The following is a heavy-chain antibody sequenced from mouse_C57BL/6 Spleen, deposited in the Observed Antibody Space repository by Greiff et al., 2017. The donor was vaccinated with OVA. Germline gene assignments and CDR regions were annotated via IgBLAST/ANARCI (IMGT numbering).Heavy chain of an antibody. V-gene: IGHV1-72*01. J-gene: IGHJ2*01. CDR3: ASYYYGSSYKGVYFDY. Sequence: QVQLQQPGAELVKPGASVKLSCKASGYTFTSYWMHWVKQRPGRGLEWIGRIDPNSGGTKYNEKFKSKATLTVDKPSSTAYMQLSSLTSEDSAVYYCASYYYGSSYKGVYFDYWGQGTTLTVSS. D-gene: IGHD1-1*01. CDR2: IDPNSGGT. CDR1: GYTFTSYW.